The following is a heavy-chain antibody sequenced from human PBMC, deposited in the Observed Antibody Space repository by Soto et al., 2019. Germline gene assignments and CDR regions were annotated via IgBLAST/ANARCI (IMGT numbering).Heavy chain of an antibody. D-gene: IGHD3-3*01. Sequence: QITLKESGPTLVKPTQTLTLTCTFSGFSLTTSGVAVGWIRQSPGKALEWLALMYWNDDKRYSPSLNTRLTIAKDPSETQVVLTMTNMDPVDTDTYFCAHGVFTIYYAIDGWGQGTTVTVSS. CDR3: AHGVFTIYYAIDG. CDR2: MYWNDDK. J-gene: IGHJ6*02. V-gene: IGHV2-5*01. CDR1: GFSLTTSGVA.